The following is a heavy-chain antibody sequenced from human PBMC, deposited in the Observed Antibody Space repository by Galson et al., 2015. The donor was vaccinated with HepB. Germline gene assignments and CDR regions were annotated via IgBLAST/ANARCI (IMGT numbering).Heavy chain of an antibody. J-gene: IGHJ4*02. Sequence: SLRLSCAASGFTFSSYAMHWVRQAPGKGLEWVAVISYDGSNKYYADSVKGRFTISRDNSKNSLYLQMNSLRAEDTAVYYCARFLWAYEGYFDYWGQGTLVTVSS. CDR2: ISYDGSNK. CDR1: GFTFSSYA. D-gene: IGHD3-16*01. V-gene: IGHV3-30-3*01. CDR3: ARFLWAYEGYFDY.